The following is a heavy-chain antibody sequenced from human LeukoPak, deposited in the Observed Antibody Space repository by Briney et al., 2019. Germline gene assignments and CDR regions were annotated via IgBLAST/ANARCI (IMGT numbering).Heavy chain of an antibody. D-gene: IGHD6-19*01. CDR3: ARVPAVAGAGTKNYYYYGMDV. V-gene: IGHV4-34*01. CDR2: MSHTGAT. J-gene: IGHJ6*02. Sequence: SETLSLTCAVFGGSFSGYYWSWIRQSPEKGLEWIGEMSHTGATNYNPSLKSRVTVSVDTSKKQFSLNLRSVTAADTAVYYCARVPAVAGAGTKNYYYYGMDVWGQGTTVTVSS. CDR1: GGSFSGYY.